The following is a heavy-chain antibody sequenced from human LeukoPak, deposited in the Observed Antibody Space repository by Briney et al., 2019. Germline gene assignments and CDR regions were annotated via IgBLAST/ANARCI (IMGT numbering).Heavy chain of an antibody. J-gene: IGHJ4*02. V-gene: IGHV3-48*01. CDR1: GFTFSSYS. CDR2: ISSSSSTI. Sequence: PGGSLRLSCAASGFTFSSYSMNWVRQAPGKGLEWVSYISSSSSTIYYADSVKGRFTISRDYSKNTLHLQMNSLRAEDTAVYYCKKAYWGQGTLVAVSS. CDR3: KKAY.